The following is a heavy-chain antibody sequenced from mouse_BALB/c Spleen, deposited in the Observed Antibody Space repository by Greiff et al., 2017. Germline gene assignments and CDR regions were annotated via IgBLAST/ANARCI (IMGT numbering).Heavy chain of an antibody. Sequence: QVQLKESGAELVKPGASVKLSCKASGYTFTSYYMYWVKQRPGQGLEWIGEINPSNGGTNFNEKFKSKATLTVDKSSSTAYMQLSSLTSEDSAVYYCCYVSSFDYWGQGTTLTVSS. V-gene: IGHV1S81*02. D-gene: IGHD1-1*01. CDR2: INPSNGGT. CDR3: CYVSSFDY. CDR1: GYTFTSYY. J-gene: IGHJ2*01.